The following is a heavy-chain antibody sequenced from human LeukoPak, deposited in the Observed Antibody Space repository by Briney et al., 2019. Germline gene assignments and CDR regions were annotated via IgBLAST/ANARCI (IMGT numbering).Heavy chain of an antibody. CDR2: INAGNGNT. D-gene: IGHD6-13*01. CDR3: ARDPIGSRWPYYFDY. V-gene: IGHV1-3*01. CDR1: GYTFTGYY. Sequence: GSVKVSCKASGYTFTGYYMHWVRQAPGQRLEWMGWINAGNGNTKYSQKFQARVTITRDTSASTAYMELSSLRSEDTAVYYCARDPIGSRWPYYFDYWGQGTLVTVSS. J-gene: IGHJ4*02.